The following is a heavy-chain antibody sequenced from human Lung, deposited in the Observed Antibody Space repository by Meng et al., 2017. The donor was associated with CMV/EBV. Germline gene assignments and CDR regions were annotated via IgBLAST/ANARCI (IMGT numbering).Heavy chain of an antibody. V-gene: IGHV1-18*04. Sequence: SVXVSXXASGYTFTSYYISWVRQAPGQGLEWMGWINPNSGNTNYAQKFQGRVTMTTDTSISTAYMELSSLRSDDTAVYYCARVAVVVVYSAINYMDVWGKGTXVTVSS. CDR2: INPNSGNT. D-gene: IGHD2-2*01. CDR1: GYTFTSYY. J-gene: IGHJ6*03. CDR3: ARVAVVVVYSAINYMDV.